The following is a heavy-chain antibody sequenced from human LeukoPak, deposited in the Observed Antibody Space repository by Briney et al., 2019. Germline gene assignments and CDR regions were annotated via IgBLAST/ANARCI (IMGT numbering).Heavy chain of an antibody. J-gene: IGHJ3*02. CDR2: INGNGSST. D-gene: IGHD3-10*02. CDR1: GFTFSFSW. Sequence: GGSLRLSCAASGFTFSFSWMHWVRQAPGKGLVWVSRINGNGSSTTYADSVKGRFTISRDNAKNSLYLQMNSLRAEDTAVYYCAIDVRDAFDIWGQGTMVTVSS. V-gene: IGHV3-74*01. CDR3: AIDVRDAFDI.